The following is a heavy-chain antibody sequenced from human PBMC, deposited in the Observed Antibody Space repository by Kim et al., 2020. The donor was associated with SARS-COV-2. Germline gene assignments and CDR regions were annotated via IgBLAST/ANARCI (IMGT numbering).Heavy chain of an antibody. D-gene: IGHD3-22*01. CDR3: AAVGDSSGYFNAFDI. CDR2: IVVGSGNT. V-gene: IGHV1-58*01. Sequence: SVKVSCKASGFTFTSSAVQWVRQARGQRLEWIGWIVVGSGNTNYAQKFQERVTITRDMSTSTAYMELSSLRSEDTAVYYCAAVGDSSGYFNAFDIWGQGTMVTVSS. CDR1: GFTFTSSA. J-gene: IGHJ3*02.